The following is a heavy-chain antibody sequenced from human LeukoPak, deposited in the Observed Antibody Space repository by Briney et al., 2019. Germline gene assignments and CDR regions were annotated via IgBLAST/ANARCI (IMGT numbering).Heavy chain of an antibody. D-gene: IGHD6-19*01. CDR3: ARDLAGVAGTNNWFDP. Sequence: SETLSLTCTVSGGSISSYYWSWIRQPAGKGLEWIGRIYTSGSTNYNPSLKSRVTMSVDTSKNQFSLKLSSVTAADTAVYYCARDLAGVAGTNNWFDPWGRGTQVTVSS. V-gene: IGHV4-4*07. CDR2: IYTSGST. CDR1: GGSISSYY. J-gene: IGHJ5*02.